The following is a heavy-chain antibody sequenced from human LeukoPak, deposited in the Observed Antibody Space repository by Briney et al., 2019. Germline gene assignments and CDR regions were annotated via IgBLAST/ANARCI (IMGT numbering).Heavy chain of an antibody. Sequence: GGSLRLSCTGSGFNFNMFAMNWVRQAPGQGLEWVSGLSRGGGTTNYADSVQGRFTISRDKSKNMVFLQMNSLRPEDTAVYYCAKEQRIRHCSEGVCMEGYYFDYWGQGSLVTVLS. J-gene: IGHJ4*02. CDR3: AKEQRIRHCSEGVCMEGYYFDY. CDR1: GFNFNMFA. CDR2: LSRGGGTT. D-gene: IGHD2-8*01. V-gene: IGHV3-23*01.